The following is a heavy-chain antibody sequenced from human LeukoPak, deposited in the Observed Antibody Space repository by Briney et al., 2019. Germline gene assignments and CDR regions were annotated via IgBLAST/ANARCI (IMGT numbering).Heavy chain of an antibody. CDR2: INHSGST. J-gene: IGHJ4*02. Sequence: TSETLSLTCAVYGGSFSGYYWSWIRQPPGKGLEWIGEINHSGSTNYNPSLKSRVTISADTSKNQFSLKLSSVTAADTAVYYCASRGYCSSTSCYSSDYWGQGTLVTVSS. D-gene: IGHD2-2*01. V-gene: IGHV4-34*01. CDR3: ASRGYCSSTSCYSSDY. CDR1: GGSFSGYY.